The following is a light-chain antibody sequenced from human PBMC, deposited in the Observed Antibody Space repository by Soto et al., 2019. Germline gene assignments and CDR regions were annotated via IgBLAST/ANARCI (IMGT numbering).Light chain of an antibody. J-gene: IGKJ2*01. V-gene: IGKV3-20*01. CDR3: QHYGRSPYT. CDR1: QSVDSSY. CDR2: ATS. Sequence: EIVLTQSPGTLSLSPGQRATLFCRASQSVDSSYLGWYQQKPGQPPRLLIYATSNRATGIPDRFSGSGSGTDFALTISRLEPADIAVYYCQHYGRSPYTFGQGTKLEIK.